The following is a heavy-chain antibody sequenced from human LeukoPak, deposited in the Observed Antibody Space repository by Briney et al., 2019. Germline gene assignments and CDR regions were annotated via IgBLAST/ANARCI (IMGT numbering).Heavy chain of an antibody. CDR2: IYYSGST. V-gene: IGHV4-39*01. J-gene: IGHJ4*02. CDR3: ARGYGGKGDY. D-gene: IGHD4-23*01. CDR1: GGSISSSSYY. Sequence: PSETLSLTCTVSGGSISSSSYYWGWIRQPPGKGLEWIGSIYYSGSTYYNPSLKSRVTISVDTSKNQFSLKLSSVTAADTAVYYCARGYGGKGDYWGQGTLVTVSS.